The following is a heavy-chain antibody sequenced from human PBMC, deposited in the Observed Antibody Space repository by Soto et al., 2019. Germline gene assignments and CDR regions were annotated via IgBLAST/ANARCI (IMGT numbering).Heavy chain of an antibody. V-gene: IGHV1-69*01. Sequence: QVPLVQSGAEVKKPGSSVKVSCKASGGTFSSYAISWVRQAPGQGLEWMGGIIPIFGTANYAQKFQGRVTITADESTSTAYMELSSLRSEDTAVYYCARFAYDCTNGVCHLGDYWGQGTLVTVSS. D-gene: IGHD2-8*01. CDR3: ARFAYDCTNGVCHLGDY. J-gene: IGHJ4*02. CDR1: GGTFSSYA. CDR2: IIPIFGTA.